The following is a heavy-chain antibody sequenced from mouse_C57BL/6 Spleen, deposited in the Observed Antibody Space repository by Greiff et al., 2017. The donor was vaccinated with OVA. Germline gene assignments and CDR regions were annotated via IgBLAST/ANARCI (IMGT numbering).Heavy chain of an antibody. Sequence: QVQLKQSGAELVRPGTSVKVSCKASGYAFTNYLIEWVKQRPGQGLEWIGVINPGSGGTNYNEKFKGKATLTADKSSSTAYMQLSSLTSEDSAVYFCARSVPGPLFDVWGTGTTVTVSS. V-gene: IGHV1-54*01. J-gene: IGHJ1*03. D-gene: IGHD6-1*01. CDR2: INPGSGGT. CDR1: GYAFTNYL. CDR3: ARSVPGPLFDV.